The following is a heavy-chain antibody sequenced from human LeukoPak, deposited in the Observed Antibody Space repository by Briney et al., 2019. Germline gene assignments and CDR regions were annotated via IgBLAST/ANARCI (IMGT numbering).Heavy chain of an antibody. CDR1: GGSISSSNW. J-gene: IGHJ4*02. CDR2: IYHSGST. V-gene: IGHV4-4*02. CDR3: ARLYSGSHYYFDY. Sequence: SSETLSLTCAVSGGSISSSNWWSWVRQPPGKGLEWIGEIYHSGSTNYNPSLKSRVSISIDKSKNQFSPKLSSVTAADTAVYYCARLYSGSHYYFDYWGQGTLVTVSS. D-gene: IGHD1-26*01.